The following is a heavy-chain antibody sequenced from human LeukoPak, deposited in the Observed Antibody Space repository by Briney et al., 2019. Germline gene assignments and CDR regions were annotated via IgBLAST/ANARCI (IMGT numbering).Heavy chain of an antibody. J-gene: IGHJ5*02. CDR2: IYHSGST. CDR3: ARSYSSGWYGYWFDP. V-gene: IGHV4-4*02. CDR1: GGSISSSNW. D-gene: IGHD6-19*01. Sequence: SETLSLTCAVSGGSISSSNWWSWVRQPPGKGLEWIGEIYHSGSTNYNPSLKSRVTISVDKSKNQFSLKLSSVTAADTAVYYCARSYSSGWYGYWFDPWGQGTLVTVSS.